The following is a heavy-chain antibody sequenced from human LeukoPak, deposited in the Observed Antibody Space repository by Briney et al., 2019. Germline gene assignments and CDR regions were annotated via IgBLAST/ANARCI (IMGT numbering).Heavy chain of an antibody. CDR1: GGSISSSSYY. CDR2: IYYSGST. D-gene: IGHD5-18*01. J-gene: IGHJ4*02. CDR3: ARNDVDTAFFDY. V-gene: IGHV4-39*01. Sequence: PSETLSLTCTVSGGSISSSSYYWGWIRQPPGKGLEWIGSIYYSGSTYYNPSLKSRVTISVDTSKNQFSQKQSSVTAADTAVYYCARNDVDTAFFDYWGQGTLVTVSS.